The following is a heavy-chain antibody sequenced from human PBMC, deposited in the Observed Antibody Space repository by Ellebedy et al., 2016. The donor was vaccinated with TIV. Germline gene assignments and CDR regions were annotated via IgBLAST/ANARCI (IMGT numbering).Heavy chain of an antibody. V-gene: IGHV4-59*01. Sequence: SETLSLTCTVSGGSISSYYWSWIRQPPGKGLEWIGYIYYSGSTNYNPSLKSRVTISVDTSKNQFSLKLSSVTAADTAVYYCARTLGLYYFDSWGQGTLVTVSS. D-gene: IGHD3-3*02. CDR1: GGSISSYY. CDR2: IYYSGST. CDR3: ARTLGLYYFDS. J-gene: IGHJ4*02.